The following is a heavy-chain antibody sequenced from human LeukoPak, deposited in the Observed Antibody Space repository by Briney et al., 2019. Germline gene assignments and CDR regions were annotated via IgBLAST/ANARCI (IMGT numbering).Heavy chain of an antibody. CDR1: GFTFSAYN. Sequence: QTGGSLRLSCAVSGFTFSAYNMHWVRQAPGKGLEWVAVISYDGSNKYYADSVKGRFTISRDNSKNTLYLQMNSLRAEDTAVYYCAKDGSSGWYIDYWGQGTLVTVSS. J-gene: IGHJ4*02. V-gene: IGHV3-30*18. CDR2: ISYDGSNK. CDR3: AKDGSSGWYIDY. D-gene: IGHD6-19*01.